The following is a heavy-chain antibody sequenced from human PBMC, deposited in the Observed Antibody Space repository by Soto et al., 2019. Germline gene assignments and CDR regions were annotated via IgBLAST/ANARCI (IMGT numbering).Heavy chain of an antibody. CDR1: GFTFSNNW. CDR2: INSDGSSK. D-gene: IGHD1-7*01. CDR3: ARDGVSLTEYNWNYGTYFDY. J-gene: IGHJ4*02. V-gene: IGHV3-74*01. Sequence: GGSLRLSCAASGFTFSNNWMHWVRQAPGKGPVWVSRINSDGSSKYYADSVKGRFTISRDNAKQTLYLQMNSLRADDTAMYYCARDGVSLTEYNWNYGTYFDYRGQRAPVTVSS.